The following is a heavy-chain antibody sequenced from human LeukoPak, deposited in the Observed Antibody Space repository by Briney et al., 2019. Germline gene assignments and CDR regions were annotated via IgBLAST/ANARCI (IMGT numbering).Heavy chain of an antibody. CDR2: ISDSGGST. J-gene: IGHJ4*02. CDR3: ARDQNWNPDY. CDR1: GFSLSRYA. D-gene: IGHD1-1*01. V-gene: IGHV3-23*01. Sequence: GASLRLSCAVSGFSLSRYATSWVRKAPGKGRDWVSAISDSGGSTYYADSVKGRFTISRDNSRNTLYLQMNSLRAEDTAVYYCARDQNWNPDYWGQGTLVTVSS.